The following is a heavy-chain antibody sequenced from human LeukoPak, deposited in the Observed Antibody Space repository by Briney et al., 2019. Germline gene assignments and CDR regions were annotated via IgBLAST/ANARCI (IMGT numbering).Heavy chain of an antibody. Sequence: ASVKVSCKVSGYTLTELSMHWVRQAPGKGLEWMGGFDPEDGKTIYAQKFQGRVTMTEDTSTDTAYMELSSLRSEDTAVYYCARVPAAQPPDGWFDPWGQGTLVTVSS. J-gene: IGHJ5*02. CDR3: ARVPAAQPPDGWFDP. CDR1: GYTLTELS. CDR2: FDPEDGKT. D-gene: IGHD2-2*01. V-gene: IGHV1-24*01.